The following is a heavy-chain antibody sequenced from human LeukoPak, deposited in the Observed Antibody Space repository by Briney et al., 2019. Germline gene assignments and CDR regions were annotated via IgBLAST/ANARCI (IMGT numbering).Heavy chain of an antibody. D-gene: IGHD3-22*01. Sequence: GGSLRLSCAASGFTFSSYSMNWVRQAPGKGLEWVSSISSSSSYIYYADSVKGRFTISRDNAKNSLYLQMNSLRAEDTAVYYCSKDFHPAPYYDSSGYLPTFDYWGQGTLVTVSS. V-gene: IGHV3-21*01. J-gene: IGHJ4*02. CDR3: SKDFHPAPYYDSSGYLPTFDY. CDR1: GFTFSSYS. CDR2: ISSSSSYI.